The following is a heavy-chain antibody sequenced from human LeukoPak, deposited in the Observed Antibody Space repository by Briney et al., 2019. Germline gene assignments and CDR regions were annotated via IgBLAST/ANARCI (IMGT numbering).Heavy chain of an antibody. V-gene: IGHV3-30*04. CDR3: AKSYYDSSGYRGDIEY. CDR1: GFTFSSYA. CDR2: ISYDGSNK. D-gene: IGHD3-22*01. Sequence: PGGSLRLSCAASGFTFSSYAMHWVRQAPGKGLEWVAVISYDGSNKYYADSVKGRFTISRDNSKNTLYLQMNSLRDEDTAVYYCAKSYYDSSGYRGDIEYWGQGTLVTVSS. J-gene: IGHJ4*02.